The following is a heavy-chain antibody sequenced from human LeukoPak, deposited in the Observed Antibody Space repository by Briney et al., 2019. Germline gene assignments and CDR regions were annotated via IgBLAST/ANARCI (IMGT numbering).Heavy chain of an antibody. CDR3: ARDTAYKDY. Sequence: AASVKVSCKASGYTFTGYYIHWVRQAPGQGLEWMGWINPTSGGTIYAQKSQGRVTMTRDTSITTAYMELSSLRSDDTAMYYCARDTAYKDYWGQGTLVTVSS. D-gene: IGHD5-24*01. CDR2: INPTSGGT. V-gene: IGHV1-2*02. CDR1: GYTFTGYY. J-gene: IGHJ4*02.